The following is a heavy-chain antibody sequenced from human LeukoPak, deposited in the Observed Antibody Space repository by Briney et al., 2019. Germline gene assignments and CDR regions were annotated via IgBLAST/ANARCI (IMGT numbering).Heavy chain of an antibody. CDR1: GYSFSSYW. J-gene: IGHJ5*02. CDR2: IYPGDSDT. Sequence: GESLKISCKGSGYSFSSYWIGWVRQMPGKGLEWMGIIYPGDSDTRYSPSFQGQVTISADKSISTAYLQWSSLKASDTAMYYCARRGGLYGSGSYRFDPWGQGTLVTVSS. CDR3: ARRGGLYGSGSYRFDP. V-gene: IGHV5-51*01. D-gene: IGHD3-10*01.